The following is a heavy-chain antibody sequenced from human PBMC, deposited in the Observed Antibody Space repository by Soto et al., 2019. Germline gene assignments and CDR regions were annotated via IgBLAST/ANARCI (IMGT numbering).Heavy chain of an antibody. D-gene: IGHD3-16*01. CDR3: ARDFTGWPPDGVDH. V-gene: IGHV1-18*01. CDR2: ISAYNGGT. Sequence: QVQLVQSGVEVKKPGASVKVSCKASGFTFTSYAISWVRQAPGQGLEWMGWISAYNGGTNYAQNFRGRVTMTTDASTSTGYMELRSLRYDDTAMYYCARDFTGWPPDGVDHWGQGTQVTVSS. J-gene: IGHJ4*02. CDR1: GFTFTSYA.